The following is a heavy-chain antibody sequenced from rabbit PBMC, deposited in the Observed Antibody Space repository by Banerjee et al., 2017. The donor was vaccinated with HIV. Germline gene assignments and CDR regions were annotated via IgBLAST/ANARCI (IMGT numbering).Heavy chain of an antibody. Sequence: QEQLEESGGDLVKPEGSLTLTCTASGFSFSSGYDMCWVRQAPGKGLEWIACINTGSGGAYYANWAKGRFTISGTSSTTVMLQMTSLTAADTATYFCARSSAGVGGDAYVEYFKLWGQGTLVTVS. J-gene: IGHJ4*01. CDR3: ARSSAGVGGDAYVEYFKL. CDR1: GFSFSSGYD. CDR2: INTGSGGA. V-gene: IGHV1S45*01. D-gene: IGHD6-1*01.